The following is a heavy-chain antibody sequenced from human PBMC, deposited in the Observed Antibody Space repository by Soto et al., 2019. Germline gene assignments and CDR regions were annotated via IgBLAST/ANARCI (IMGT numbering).Heavy chain of an antibody. D-gene: IGHD6-13*01. CDR1: GFTFSSYA. CDR2: ISYDGSNK. J-gene: IGHJ6*02. Sequence: QVQLVESGGGVVQPGRSLRLSCAASGFTFSSYAMHRVRQAPGKGLEWVAVISYDGSNKYYADSVKGRFTISRDNSKNTLYLQMNSLRAEDTAVYYCARVNSSSWYGLYYYYYGMDVWGQGTTVTVSS. V-gene: IGHV3-30-3*01. CDR3: ARVNSSSWYGLYYYYYGMDV.